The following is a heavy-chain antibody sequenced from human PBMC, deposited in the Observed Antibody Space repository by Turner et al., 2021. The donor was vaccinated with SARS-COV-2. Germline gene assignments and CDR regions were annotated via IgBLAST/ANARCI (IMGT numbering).Heavy chain of an antibody. Sequence: EVQLVASGGGLVKPGGSLSLSCAVSGLTFSSYSMNWVRQATGKVLEWVSYIRRSSSDIYYAGSVKGRFTIARDNVKNSRDLQMNSLKAEDTAVYYCARDVPTYYYDSSGYYSDAFDIWGQGTMVTVSS. J-gene: IGHJ3*02. CDR1: GLTFSSYS. CDR2: IRRSSSDI. V-gene: IGHV3-21*05. CDR3: ARDVPTYYYDSSGYYSDAFDI. D-gene: IGHD3-22*01.